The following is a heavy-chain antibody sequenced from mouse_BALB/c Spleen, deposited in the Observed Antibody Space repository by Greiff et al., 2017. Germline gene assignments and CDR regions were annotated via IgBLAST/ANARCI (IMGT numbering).Heavy chain of an antibody. V-gene: IGHV2-9*02. CDR1: GFSLTSYG. CDR3: ARGAFAVGY. CDR2: IWAGGST. J-gene: IGHJ4*01. Sequence: VQLQQSGPGLVAPSQSLSITCTASGFSLTSYGVHWVRQPPGKGLEWLGVIWAGGSTNYNSALMSSLSISKDNSTSHVFLKVNSLQTDDSATYCCARGAFAVGYWGQGASGTGS.